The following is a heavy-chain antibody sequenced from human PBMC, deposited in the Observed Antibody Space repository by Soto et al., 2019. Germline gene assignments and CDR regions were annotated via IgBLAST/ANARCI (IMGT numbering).Heavy chain of an antibody. CDR2: IYYSGST. D-gene: IGHD5-12*01. CDR1: GGSISSYY. V-gene: IGHV4-59*01. Sequence: PSETLSLTCTVSGGSISSYYWSWIRQPPGKGLEWIGYIYYSGSTNYNPSLKSRVTISVDTSKNPFSLKLSSVTAADTAVYYCARAARIPYAGGFDHWGQGTLVTVSS. J-gene: IGHJ5*02. CDR3: ARAARIPYAGGFDH.